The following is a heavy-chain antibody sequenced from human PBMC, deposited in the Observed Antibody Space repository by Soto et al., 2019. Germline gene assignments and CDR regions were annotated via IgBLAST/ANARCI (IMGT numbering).Heavy chain of an antibody. D-gene: IGHD2-2*01. CDR2: ISSSSSYI. CDR1: GFTFSSYS. Sequence: GGSLRLSCAASGFTFSSYSMNWVRQAPGKGLEWVSSISSSSSYIYYADSVKGRFTISRDNAKNSLYLQMNSLRAEDTAVYYCARVKCSSTSCQHPEDYYYYYMDVWGKGTTVTVSS. CDR3: ARVKCSSTSCQHPEDYYYYYMDV. J-gene: IGHJ6*03. V-gene: IGHV3-21*01.